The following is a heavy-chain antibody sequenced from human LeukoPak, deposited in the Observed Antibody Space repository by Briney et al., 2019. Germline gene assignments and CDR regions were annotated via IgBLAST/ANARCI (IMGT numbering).Heavy chain of an antibody. CDR3: AGGTIEHAPAAPLDY. J-gene: IGHJ4*02. D-gene: IGHD3-16*01. Sequence: ASVKVSCKASGYTFTSYYMHWVRQAPGQGLEWMGIINPSGGSTSYAQKFQGRVTMTRDTSTSTVYMELSSLRSEDTAVYYCAGGTIEHAPAAPLDYWDQGTLVTVSS. V-gene: IGHV1-46*01. CDR2: INPSGGST. CDR1: GYTFTSYY.